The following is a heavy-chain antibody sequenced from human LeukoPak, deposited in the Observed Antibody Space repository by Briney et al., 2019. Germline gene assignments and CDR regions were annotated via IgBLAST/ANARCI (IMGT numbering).Heavy chain of an antibody. CDR2: IYYIGST. D-gene: IGHD3-22*01. V-gene: IGHV4-59*08. CDR1: GGSISSYY. Sequence: PSETLSLTCTVSGGSISSYYRSWIRQPPGKGLEWIGYIYYIGSTNYNPSLKSRVTISLDTSQNQFSLKLISVTAADTAVYYCARHLSPNSQNYRDTSGWLFDYWGQGPLVTVSS. CDR3: ARHLSPNSQNYRDTSGWLFDY. J-gene: IGHJ4*02.